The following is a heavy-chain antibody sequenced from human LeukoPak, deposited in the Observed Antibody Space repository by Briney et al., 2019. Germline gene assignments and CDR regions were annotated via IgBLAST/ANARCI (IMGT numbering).Heavy chain of an antibody. D-gene: IGHD6-19*01. J-gene: IGHJ4*02. CDR2: ISGSGGST. V-gene: IGHV3-23*01. CDR3: AKDHLIIAVAGTVDY. CDR1: GFTFSTYA. Sequence: ETGGSLRLSCAASGFTFSTYAMSWVRQAPGKGLEWVSAISGSGGSTYYADSVKGRFTISRDNSKNTLYLQMNSLRAEDTAVYYCAKDHLIIAVAGTVDYWGQGTLVTVSS.